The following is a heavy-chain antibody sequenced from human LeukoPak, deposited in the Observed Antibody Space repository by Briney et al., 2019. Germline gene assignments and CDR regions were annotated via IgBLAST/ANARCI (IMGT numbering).Heavy chain of an antibody. J-gene: IGHJ4*02. V-gene: IGHV3-23*01. CDR2: ISGSGGST. D-gene: IGHD6-19*01. CDR3: ARRSSGWNYFDY. CDR1: GFTFSSYA. Sequence: GGSLRLSCAASGFTFSSYAMSWVRQAPGKGLEWVSAISGSGGSTYYADSVKGRFTISRDNAKNSLYLQMNSLRDEDTAVYYCARRSSGWNYFDYWGQGTLVTVSS.